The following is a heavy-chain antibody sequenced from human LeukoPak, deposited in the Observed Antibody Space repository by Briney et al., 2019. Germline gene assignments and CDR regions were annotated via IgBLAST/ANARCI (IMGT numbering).Heavy chain of an antibody. Sequence: SETLSLTCAVSGDHITHYYWSWIRQPPGKGLEYIGYMYYTGDTSYNPSLKSRVTISLDTSKNQCSLTLSSVTAADTAVYYCARTARIPDCWGQGVLVTVSA. V-gene: IGHV4-59*08. CDR3: ARTARIPDC. J-gene: IGHJ4*02. CDR1: GDHITHYY. D-gene: IGHD2-21*01. CDR2: MYYTGDT.